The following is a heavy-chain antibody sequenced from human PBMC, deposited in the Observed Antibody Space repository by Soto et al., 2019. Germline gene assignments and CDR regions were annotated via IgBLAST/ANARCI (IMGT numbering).Heavy chain of an antibody. CDR3: ASGIQLWLRRLNNGYSG. CDR1: GGTFGTYD. CDR2: IIPMFGTA. J-gene: IGHJ4*02. V-gene: IGHV1-69*12. Sequence: QVQLVQSGAEVKKPESSVKVSCRAPGGTFGTYDISWVRQAPGQGLEWMGGIIPMFGTANYAQRFQDRVTITADESTNTVYMELSSLRSEDTAVYFCASGIQLWLRRLNNGYSGWGQGTLVTVPS. D-gene: IGHD5-18*01.